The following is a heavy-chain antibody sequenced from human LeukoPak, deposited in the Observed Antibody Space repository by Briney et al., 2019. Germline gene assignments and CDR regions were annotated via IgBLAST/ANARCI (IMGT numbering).Heavy chain of an antibody. Sequence: PSETLSLTCAVYGGSFSGYYWSWIRQPPGKGLEWIGEINHSGSTNYNPSLKSRVTISVDTSKNQFSLKLSSVTAADTAVYYCARVSGGSSYRWDSHYYYYMDVWGKGTTVTVSS. CDR1: GGSFSGYY. V-gene: IGHV4-34*01. CDR3: ARVSGGSSYRWDSHYYYYMDV. D-gene: IGHD6-6*01. J-gene: IGHJ6*03. CDR2: INHSGST.